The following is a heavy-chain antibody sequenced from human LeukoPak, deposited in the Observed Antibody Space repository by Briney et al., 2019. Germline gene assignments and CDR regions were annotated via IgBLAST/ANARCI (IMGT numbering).Heavy chain of an antibody. CDR2: ISSSSSYI. D-gene: IGHD3-22*01. J-gene: IGHJ4*02. CDR3: ASGTHYYDSSGLDY. Sequence: GGSLRLSCAASGFTFSSYSMNWVRQAPGKGLEWVSSISSSSSYIYYADSVKGRCTISRDNAKNSLYLQMNSLRAEDTAVYYCASGTHYYDSSGLDYWGQGTLVTVSS. CDR1: GFTFSSYS. V-gene: IGHV3-21*01.